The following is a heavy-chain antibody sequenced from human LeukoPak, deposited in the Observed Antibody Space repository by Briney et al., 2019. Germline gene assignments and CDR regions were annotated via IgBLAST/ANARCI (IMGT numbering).Heavy chain of an antibody. V-gene: IGHV1-2*02. D-gene: IGHD5-18*01. J-gene: IGHJ4*02. CDR2: INPNSGGT. CDR1: GYTFTAYY. Sequence: ASVKVSCKASGYTFTAYYIHWVRPAPGQGLEWMGWINPNSGGTNYAQKFQGRVTMTRDTSISTAYMELSSLRSDDTAVYYCARDNEGGYDYDLTFDCWGQGALVTVSS. CDR3: ARDNEGGYDYDLTFDC.